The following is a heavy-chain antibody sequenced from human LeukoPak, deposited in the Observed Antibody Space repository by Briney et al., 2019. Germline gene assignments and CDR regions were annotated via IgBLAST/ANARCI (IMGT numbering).Heavy chain of an antibody. Sequence: GASVKVSCKASGYTFTSYYIHWVRQAPGQGLEWMGIINPSGGSTTYAQKFQGRVAMTRDTSTGTVYMVLSSLRSEDTAVYYCARAPRSRAYYDFWSGFDYWGQGTLVTVSS. CDR2: INPSGGST. V-gene: IGHV1-46*01. J-gene: IGHJ4*02. CDR3: ARAPRSRAYYDFWSGFDY. D-gene: IGHD3-3*01. CDR1: GYTFTSYY.